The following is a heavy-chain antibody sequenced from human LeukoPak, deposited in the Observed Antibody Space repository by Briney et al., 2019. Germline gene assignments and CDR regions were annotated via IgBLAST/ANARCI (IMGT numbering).Heavy chain of an antibody. V-gene: IGHV3-9*01. CDR2: ISWNSDTI. CDR3: AKDISGTYLAALDY. D-gene: IGHD1-26*01. J-gene: IGHJ4*02. Sequence: GGSLRLSCAASGFSFDDYAMHWVRQAPGKGLEWVSGISWNSDTIGYADSVKGRFTISRDNAKNSLYLQMNSLGAEDTALYYCAKDISGTYLAALDYWGQGTLVTVSS. CDR1: GFSFDDYA.